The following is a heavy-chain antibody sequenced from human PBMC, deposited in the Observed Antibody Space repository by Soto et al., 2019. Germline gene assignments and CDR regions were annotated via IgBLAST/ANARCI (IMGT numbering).Heavy chain of an antibody. CDR2: TDYRSKWYN. D-gene: IGHD6-19*01. CDR3: ARGGSSGWEFYYYYGMDV. Sequence: QVQLQQSGPGLVKPSQTLSLTCAISGDSVSSNSAAWNWIRQSPSRGLEWLGRTDYRSKWYNEYEVSMKSRITINPDTSKNQFSLQLNSVTPEDTAVYYCARGGSSGWEFYYYYGMDVWGQGTTVTVSS. J-gene: IGHJ6*02. CDR1: GDSVSSNSAA. V-gene: IGHV6-1*01.